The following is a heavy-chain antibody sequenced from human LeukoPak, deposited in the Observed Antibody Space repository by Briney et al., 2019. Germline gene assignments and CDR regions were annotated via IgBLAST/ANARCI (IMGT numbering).Heavy chain of an antibody. CDR3: AKISSGRDAFDI. CDR2: IANDGRDK. Sequence: GGSLRLSCAASGFTFSNYGMHWVRQAPGKGLEWVAVIANDGRDKHNADSVKGRFTISRDNSKNTLYLQMNSLRAEDTAVYYCAKISSGRDAFDIWGQGTMVTVSS. CDR1: GFTFSNYG. J-gene: IGHJ3*02. D-gene: IGHD3-10*01. V-gene: IGHV3-30*18.